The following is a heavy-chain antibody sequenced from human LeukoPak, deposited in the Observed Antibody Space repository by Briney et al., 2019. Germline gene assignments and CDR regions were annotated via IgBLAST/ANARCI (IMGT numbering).Heavy chain of an antibody. J-gene: IGHJ3*02. CDR1: GFTFSSYG. Sequence: PGGSLRLSCAASGFTFSSYGMHWVRQAPGKGLEWVAFIRYDGSNKYYADSVKGRFTISRDNSKNTLYLQMNSLRAEDTAVYYCAKPLSTIFFGDAFDIWGQGTMVTVSS. CDR2: IRYDGSNK. D-gene: IGHD3-9*01. CDR3: AKPLSTIFFGDAFDI. V-gene: IGHV3-30*02.